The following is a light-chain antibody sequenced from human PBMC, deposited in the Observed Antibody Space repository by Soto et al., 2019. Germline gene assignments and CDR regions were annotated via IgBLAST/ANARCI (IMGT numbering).Light chain of an antibody. CDR1: QSVNNY. CDR2: GTS. J-gene: IGKJ5*01. Sequence: EILLTQSPGTLSLSPGERATLSCRASQSVNNYYLAWFQQKPGQAPRLLIYGTSTRPPGIPDRFSGSGSGTDFTLTIDNLEPEDFAVYYCQHRSNWPPITFGQGTLPEVK. V-gene: IGKV3-11*01. CDR3: QHRSNWPPIT.